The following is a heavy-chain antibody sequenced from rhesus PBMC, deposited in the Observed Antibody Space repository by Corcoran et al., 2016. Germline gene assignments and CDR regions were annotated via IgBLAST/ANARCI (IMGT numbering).Heavy chain of an antibody. D-gene: IGHD5-36*01. Sequence: APLVQSGAEVKKPGASVKISSTAYVVSFNTYGMKWERQAPGQGLEWRRWMNTYTRNPTYAQGFTERFVFSMDTSVSTVYLEISSLKSEDTAVYYCARLEGYGNFDYWGQGVLVTVSS. CDR2: MNTYTRNP. V-gene: IGHV7-193*02. J-gene: IGHJ4*01. CDR1: VVSFNTYG. CDR3: ARLEGYGNFDY.